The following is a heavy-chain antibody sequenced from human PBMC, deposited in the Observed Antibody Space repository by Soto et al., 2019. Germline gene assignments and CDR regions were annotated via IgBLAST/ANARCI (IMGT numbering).Heavy chain of an antibody. Sequence: GGSLRLSCAASGFTFSSYGMHWVRQAPGKGLEWVAVIWYDGSNKYYADSVKGRFTISRDNSKNTLYLQMNSLRAEDTAVYYCAREGVFTMIVLNAFDIWGQGTMVTVSS. V-gene: IGHV3-33*01. CDR1: GFTFSSYG. CDR2: IWYDGSNK. CDR3: AREGVFTMIVLNAFDI. D-gene: IGHD3-22*01. J-gene: IGHJ3*02.